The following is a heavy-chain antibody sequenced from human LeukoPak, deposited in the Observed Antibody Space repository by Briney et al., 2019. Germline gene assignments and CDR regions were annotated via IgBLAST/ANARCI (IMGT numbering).Heavy chain of an antibody. CDR3: ARLIANRFDY. Sequence: GESLKISCKASGYSFSGYWIGWVRKMPGKGLEWMGIIYPGDSDTKYSPSFQGQVTISADKSITTAYLQWGSLKASDTAMYYCARLIANRFDYWGQGILVTVSS. D-gene: IGHD2-21*01. V-gene: IGHV5-51*01. J-gene: IGHJ4*02. CDR1: GYSFSGYW. CDR2: IYPGDSDT.